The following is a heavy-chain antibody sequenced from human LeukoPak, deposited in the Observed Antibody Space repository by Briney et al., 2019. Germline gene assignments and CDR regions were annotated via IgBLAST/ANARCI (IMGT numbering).Heavy chain of an antibody. V-gene: IGHV3-30*03. D-gene: IGHD6-13*01. Sequence: PGGSRRPSCAASGFTFSSYGMHWVRQAPGKGLEWVAVISYDGSNKYYADSVKGRFTISRDNSKNTLYLQMNSLRAEDTAVYYCASGYSSSWATFDYWGQGTLVTVSS. CDR3: ASGYSSSWATFDY. CDR1: GFTFSSYG. CDR2: ISYDGSNK. J-gene: IGHJ4*02.